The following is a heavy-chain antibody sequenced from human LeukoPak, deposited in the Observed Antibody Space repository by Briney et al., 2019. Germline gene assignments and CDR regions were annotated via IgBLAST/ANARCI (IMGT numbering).Heavy chain of an antibody. CDR3: ARRQYGTDHDVFDI. CDR2: IAPFDSDT. V-gene: IGHV5-51*01. CDR1: GYIFTSYW. J-gene: IGHJ3*02. D-gene: IGHD4-17*01. Sequence: GESLRISCYGSGYIFTSYWIAWVRQMPGKGLEWMGIIAPFDSDTRYSPSFQGQVIISSDKSISTAYLQWSSLKASDTAMYYCARRQYGTDHDVFDIWGQGTMVTVSS.